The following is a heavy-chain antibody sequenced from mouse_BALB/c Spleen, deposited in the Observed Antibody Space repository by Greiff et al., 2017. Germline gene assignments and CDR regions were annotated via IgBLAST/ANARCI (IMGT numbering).Heavy chain of an antibody. Sequence: QVQLQQPGAELVKPGASVKLSCKASGYTFTSYWMHWVKQRPGQGLEWIGEINPSNGRTNYNEKFKSKATLTVDKSSSTAYMQLSSLTSEDSAVYYCAKYGNYLFDYWGQGTTLTVSS. V-gene: IGHV1S81*02. CDR2: INPSNGRT. CDR3: AKYGNYLFDY. D-gene: IGHD2-10*02. J-gene: IGHJ2*01. CDR1: GYTFTSYW.